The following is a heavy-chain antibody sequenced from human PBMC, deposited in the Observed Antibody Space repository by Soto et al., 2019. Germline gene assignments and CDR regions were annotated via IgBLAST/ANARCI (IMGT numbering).Heavy chain of an antibody. CDR1: GFTFSSYS. Sequence: GGSLRLSCAASGFTFSSYSMNWVRQAPGKGLEWVSYISSSSSTIYYADSVKGRFTISRDNAKNSLYLQMNSLRAEDTAVYYCAREASGGSGSYLYYYYMDVWGKGTTVTVSS. J-gene: IGHJ6*03. V-gene: IGHV3-48*01. D-gene: IGHD3-10*01. CDR3: AREASGGSGSYLYYYYMDV. CDR2: ISSSSSTI.